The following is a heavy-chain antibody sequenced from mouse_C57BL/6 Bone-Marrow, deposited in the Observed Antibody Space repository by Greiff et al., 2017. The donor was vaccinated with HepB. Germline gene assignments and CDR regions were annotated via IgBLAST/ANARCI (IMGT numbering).Heavy chain of an antibody. CDR1: GYTFTEYT. V-gene: IGHV1-62-2*01. J-gene: IGHJ4*01. D-gene: IGHD2-1*01. CDR3: ARHEGYYGNYVRAMDY. Sequence: QVQLQQSGAELVKPGASVKLSCKASGYTFTEYTIHWVKQRSGQGLEWIGWFYPGSGSIKYNEKFKDKATLTADKSSSTVYMELSRLTSEDSAVYFWARHEGYYGNYVRAMDYWGQGTSVTVSS. CDR2: FYPGSGSI.